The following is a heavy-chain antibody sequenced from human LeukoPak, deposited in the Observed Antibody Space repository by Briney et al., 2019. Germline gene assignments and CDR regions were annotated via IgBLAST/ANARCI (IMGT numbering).Heavy chain of an antibody. D-gene: IGHD3-22*01. J-gene: IGHJ4*02. CDR1: GYSFTNYW. Sequence: ESLKISCKGSGYSFTNYWIGWVRQMPGKGLEWMGIIYPGDSDTRYSPSFQGQVTISADKSISTAYLQWSSLKASDTAMYYCARLQSYDSSGYYYLPYYFDYWGQGTLVTVSS. CDR2: IYPGDSDT. CDR3: ARLQSYDSSGYYYLPYYFDY. V-gene: IGHV5-51*01.